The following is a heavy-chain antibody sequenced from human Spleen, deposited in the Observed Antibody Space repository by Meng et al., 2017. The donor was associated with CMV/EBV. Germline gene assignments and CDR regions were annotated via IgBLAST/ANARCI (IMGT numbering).Heavy chain of an antibody. CDR3: ARGQEAEGYYYYGMDV. V-gene: IGHV1-69*05. J-gene: IGHJ6*02. Sequence: SVKVSCKASGGTFSSYAISWVRQAPGQGLEWMGGIIPIFGTANYAQKFQGRVTITTDESTSTAYMELSSLRSEDTAVYYCARGQEAEGYYYYGMDVWGQGTTVTVS. CDR2: IIPIFGTA. CDR1: GGTFSSYA.